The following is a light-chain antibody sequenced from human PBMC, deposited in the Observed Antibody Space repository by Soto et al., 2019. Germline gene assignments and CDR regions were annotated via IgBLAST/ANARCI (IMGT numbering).Light chain of an antibody. CDR3: QHYKS. J-gene: IGKJ3*01. Sequence: DIQMTQSPSTLSASVGDRVTITCRASQSIDNWLAWYQQKPGKAPNLLFSKASTLRSGVPSRFSGSGSGTEFTLTISSLQPEDFATYYCQHYKSFGPGTKVDIK. CDR1: QSIDNW. CDR2: KAS. V-gene: IGKV1-5*03.